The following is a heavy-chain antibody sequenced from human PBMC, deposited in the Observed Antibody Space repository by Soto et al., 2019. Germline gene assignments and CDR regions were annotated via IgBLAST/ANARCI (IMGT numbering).Heavy chain of an antibody. CDR1: GGSISSFS. CDR3: ARGYDILTGYHPNWFDP. D-gene: IGHD3-9*01. J-gene: IGHJ5*02. Sequence: SETLSLTCTVSGGSISSFSWSWIRQPPGKGLEWIGYIYFSGSTNYNPSLKSRVTISVDTSKNQFSLKLSSVTAADTAVYYCARGYDILTGYHPNWFDPWGQGTLVTVSS. V-gene: IGHV4-59*12. CDR2: IYFSGST.